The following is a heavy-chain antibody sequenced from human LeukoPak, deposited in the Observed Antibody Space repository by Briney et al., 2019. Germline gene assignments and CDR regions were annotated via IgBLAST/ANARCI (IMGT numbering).Heavy chain of an antibody. V-gene: IGHV3-33*01. Sequence: GGSLRLSCAASGFTFSNHGMHWVRQAPGKGLEWVALIWYDGSNKEYAESVKGRFTISRDNSKNTLYLQVNSLRDEDTAVYYCARDQGTSATAPKRKGRFDPWGQGTLVTVSS. CDR3: ARDQGTSATAPKRKGRFDP. CDR2: IWYDGSNK. D-gene: IGHD6-13*01. CDR1: GFTFSNHG. J-gene: IGHJ5*02.